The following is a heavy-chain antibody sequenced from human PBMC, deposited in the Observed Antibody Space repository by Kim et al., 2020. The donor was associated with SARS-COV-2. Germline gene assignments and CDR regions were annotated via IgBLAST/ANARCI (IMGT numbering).Heavy chain of an antibody. CDR2: GST. Sequence: GSTSYNPSLKSRVTISVDTSKNQFSLKLSSVTAADTAVYYCARVGGSTGYWGQGTLVTVSS. V-gene: IGHV4-31*02. CDR3: ARVGGSTGY. J-gene: IGHJ4*02. D-gene: IGHD3-16*01.